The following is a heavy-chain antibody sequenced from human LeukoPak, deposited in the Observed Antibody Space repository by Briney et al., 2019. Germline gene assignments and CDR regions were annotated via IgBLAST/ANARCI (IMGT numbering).Heavy chain of an antibody. V-gene: IGHV3-23*01. Sequence: GGSLRLSCAASGFTFTSNAMSWVRQPPGKGLGWVSAIRVIGGSTYYADSVKGRFTISRDNSKNTLYLQMNSLRAEDTAVYYCAKDQKGSWYALFDPWGQGTLVTVSS. CDR2: IRVIGGST. D-gene: IGHD6-13*01. CDR3: AKDQKGSWYALFDP. J-gene: IGHJ5*02. CDR1: GFTFTSNA.